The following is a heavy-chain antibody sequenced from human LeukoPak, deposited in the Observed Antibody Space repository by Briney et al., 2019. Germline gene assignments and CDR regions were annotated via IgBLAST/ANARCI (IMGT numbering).Heavy chain of an antibody. CDR3: ARVVSSLSIAAPY. V-gene: IGHV7-4-1*02. CDR2: INTNTGNP. J-gene: IGHJ4*02. Sequence: ASVKVSCKASGYTFTTYAMSWVRQAPGQGLEWMGWINTNTGNPTYAQGFTGRFVFPLDTSVSTAYLQITSLKAEDTAVYYCARVVSSLSIAAPYWGQGTLVTVSS. CDR1: GYTFTTYA. D-gene: IGHD6-6*01.